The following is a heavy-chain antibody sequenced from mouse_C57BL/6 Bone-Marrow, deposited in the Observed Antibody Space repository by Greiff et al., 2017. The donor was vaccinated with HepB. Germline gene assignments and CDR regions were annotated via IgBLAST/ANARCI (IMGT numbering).Heavy chain of an antibody. CDR1: GYTFTEYT. Sequence: QVQLQQSGAELVKPGASVKLSCKASGYTFTEYTIHWVKQRSGQGLEWIGWFYPGSGSIKYNEKFKDKATLTADKSSSTVYMELSRLTSEDSAVYYCARHEDYGSSARAWFAYWGQGTLVTVSA. D-gene: IGHD1-1*01. CDR2: FYPGSGSI. V-gene: IGHV1-62-2*01. CDR3: ARHEDYGSSARAWFAY. J-gene: IGHJ3*01.